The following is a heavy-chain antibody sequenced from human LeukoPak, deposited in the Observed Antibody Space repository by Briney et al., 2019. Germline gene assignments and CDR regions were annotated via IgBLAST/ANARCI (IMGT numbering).Heavy chain of an antibody. D-gene: IGHD5-24*01. CDR1: GYTFTSKG. J-gene: IGHJ4*02. V-gene: IGHV1-18*01. Sequence: ASVKVSCKSSGYTFTSKGVSWVRQAPGEGREWMGWISANSGNTNYAQKFQGRVTMTTDTSSSTVYMELRSLRSDDTALYYCARDNNYRFDYWGQGTLVTVPS. CDR3: ARDNNYRFDY. CDR2: ISANSGNT.